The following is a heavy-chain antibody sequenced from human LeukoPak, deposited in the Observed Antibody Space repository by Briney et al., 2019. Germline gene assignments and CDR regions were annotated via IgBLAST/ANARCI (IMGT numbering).Heavy chain of an antibody. Sequence: PSETLSLTCTVSGGSISTYYWSWIRQPPGKGLEWIAYIDYRGSTTYNPSLRSRVTISVDTSRNQFSLKLSSVTAADTAVYYCARSRSGYSYDHAALEIWGQGTMVTVSS. CDR2: IDYRGST. D-gene: IGHD5-18*01. V-gene: IGHV4-59*01. CDR3: ARSRSGYSYDHAALEI. J-gene: IGHJ3*02. CDR1: GGSISTYY.